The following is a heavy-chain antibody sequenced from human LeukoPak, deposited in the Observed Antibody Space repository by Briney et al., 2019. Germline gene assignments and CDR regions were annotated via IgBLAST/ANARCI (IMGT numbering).Heavy chain of an antibody. V-gene: IGHV3-23*01. CDR1: GFTFSSYA. Sequence: GGSLRLSCAASGFTFSSYAMSWVRQAPGKGLEWVSAISGSGGSTYYADSVKGRFTISRDNSKNTLYLQMNGLRAEDTAVYYCATHGRGWLAAAGGRGDYWGQGTLVTVSS. CDR2: ISGSGGST. J-gene: IGHJ4*02. D-gene: IGHD6-13*01. CDR3: ATHGRGWLAAAGGRGDY.